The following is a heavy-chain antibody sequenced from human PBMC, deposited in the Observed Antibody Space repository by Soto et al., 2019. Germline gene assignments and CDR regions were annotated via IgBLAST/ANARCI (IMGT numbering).Heavy chain of an antibody. Sequence: SETLSLTCAVYGGSFSGYYWTWIRQPPGKGLEWIGEINDSGGTDYNPSLKSRVTISLDTSKNQLSLKPSSVTAADTAVYYCSRGRKGFSSSCYVDWGQGNLVTVSS. CDR3: SRGRKGFSSSCYVD. J-gene: IGHJ4*02. CDR2: INDSGGT. CDR1: GGSFSGYY. D-gene: IGHD6-13*01. V-gene: IGHV4-34*01.